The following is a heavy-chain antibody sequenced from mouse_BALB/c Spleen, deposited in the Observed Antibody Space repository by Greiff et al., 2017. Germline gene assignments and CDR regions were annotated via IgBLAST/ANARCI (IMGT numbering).Heavy chain of an antibody. CDR3: ARGDGSSSNYAMDY. CDR2: IRNKANGYTT. Sequence: EVKLVESGGGLVQPGGSLRLSCATSGFTFTDYYMSWVRQPPGKALEWLGFIRNKANGYTTEYSASVKGRFTISRDNSQSILYLQMNTLRAEDSATYYCARGDGSSSNYAMDYWGQGTSVTVSS. V-gene: IGHV7-3*02. J-gene: IGHJ4*01. CDR1: GFTFTDYY. D-gene: IGHD1-1*01.